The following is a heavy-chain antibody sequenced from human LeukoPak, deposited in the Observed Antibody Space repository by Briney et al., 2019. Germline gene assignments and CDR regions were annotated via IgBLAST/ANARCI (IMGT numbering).Heavy chain of an antibody. J-gene: IGHJ4*02. Sequence: GESLKISCKGSGYDFTSNCIGWVRQMPGKGLEWMGIIYPGDSDTRYSPSFQGQVTISADKSISTAYLQWSSLKASDTAMYYCARRRLVTATKESFDYWGQGTLVTVSS. CDR2: IYPGDSDT. D-gene: IGHD2-15*01. CDR1: GYDFTSNC. CDR3: ARRRLVTATKESFDY. V-gene: IGHV5-51*01.